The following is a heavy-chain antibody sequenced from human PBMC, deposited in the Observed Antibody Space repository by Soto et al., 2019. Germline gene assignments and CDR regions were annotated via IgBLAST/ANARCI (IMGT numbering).Heavy chain of an antibody. CDR2: INAGNGNT. CDR1: GYTFTSYA. CDR3: ARHRYDWNYFDLDY. Sequence: QVQLVQSGAGVKKPGASVKVSCKASGYTFTSYAMHWVRQAPGQRLEWMGWINAGNGNTKYSQKFKGRVTITSDTSARKAYMKLSSLRSEDSAVYYCARHRYDWNYFDLDYWGQGTLVTVSS. J-gene: IGHJ4*02. V-gene: IGHV1-3*01. D-gene: IGHD1-7*01.